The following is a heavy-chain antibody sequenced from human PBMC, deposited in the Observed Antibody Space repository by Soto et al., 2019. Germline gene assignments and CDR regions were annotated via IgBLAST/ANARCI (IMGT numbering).Heavy chain of an antibody. CDR1: GFIFNTHS. CDR2: ISSTSGYI. Sequence: EVQLVESGGGLVKPGGSLRLSCAASGFIFNTHSMDWVRQAPGGGLEWVASISSTSGYIYYAESLKGRFTISRDNSKNSLYPQMNSLRAEDTAVYYCARNSGGYSSSWGQGTLVTVSS. J-gene: IGHJ5*02. D-gene: IGHD2-15*01. V-gene: IGHV3-21*02. CDR3: ARNSGGYSSS.